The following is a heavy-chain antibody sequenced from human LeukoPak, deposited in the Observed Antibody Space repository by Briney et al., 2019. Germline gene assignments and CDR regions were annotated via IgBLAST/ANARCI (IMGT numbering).Heavy chain of an antibody. CDR1: GGSISSYY. CDR2: IYYSGST. Sequence: PSETLSLTCTVSGGSISSYYWSWIRQPPGKGLEWIGYIYYSGSTNYNPSLKSRVTISVDTSKNQFSLKLSSVTAADTAVYYCARDDYWGQGTLVTVSS. CDR3: ARDDY. V-gene: IGHV4-59*01. J-gene: IGHJ4*02.